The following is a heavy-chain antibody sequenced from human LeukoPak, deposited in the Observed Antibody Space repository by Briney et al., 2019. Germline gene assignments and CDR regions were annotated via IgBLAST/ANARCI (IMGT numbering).Heavy chain of an antibody. V-gene: IGHV4-59*01. D-gene: IGHD6-19*01. CDR2: IYYSGST. J-gene: IGHJ6*02. Sequence: SETLSLTCTVSGGSISDYYWSWIRQPPGKGLEWIGYIYYSGSTNYNPSLKSRVTMSVDTSKNQFSLKLTSVTAADTAVYYCARDRSAYSNGRAYGMDVWGQGTTVTVSS. CDR3: ARDRSAYSNGRAYGMDV. CDR1: GGSISDYY.